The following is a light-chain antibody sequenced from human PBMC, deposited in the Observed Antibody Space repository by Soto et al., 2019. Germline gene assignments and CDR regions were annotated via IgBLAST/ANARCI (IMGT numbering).Light chain of an antibody. J-gene: IGKJ1*01. CDR2: KAS. V-gene: IGKV1-5*03. CDR3: QHYNSYSEA. Sequence: DIHMDQSPSTLSASVGDRVTITCRASQTISSWLAWYQQKPGKAPKLLIYKASTLKSGVPSRFSGSGSGTEFTLTISSLQPDDFATYYCQHYNSYSEAFGQGTKVDIK. CDR1: QTISSW.